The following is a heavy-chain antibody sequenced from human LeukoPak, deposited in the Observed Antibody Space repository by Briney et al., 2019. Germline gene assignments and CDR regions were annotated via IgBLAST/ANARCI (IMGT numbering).Heavy chain of an antibody. D-gene: IGHD3-22*01. Sequence: KTLSLTCAASGFTFSSYGTHWVRHAPGTGLEWVAVISYDGSNKYYADSVKGRFTISRDNSKNTLYLQMNSLRAEDTAVYYCAKDQYPRTYYYDSSGSPRDYWGHGTLVTVSS. CDR3: AKDQYPRTYYYDSSGSPRDY. V-gene: IGHV3-30*18. CDR1: GFTFSSYG. CDR2: ISYDGSNK. J-gene: IGHJ4*01.